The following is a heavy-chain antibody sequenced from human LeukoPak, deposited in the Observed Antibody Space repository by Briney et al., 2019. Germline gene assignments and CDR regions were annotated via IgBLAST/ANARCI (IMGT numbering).Heavy chain of an antibody. Sequence: GASVKVSCKASGYTFTSYGISWVRQAPGQGLEWMGWISAYNGNTNYAQKLQGRVTMTTDTSTSTAYMELRSLRSDDTAVYYCARPAGYCSSTSCYSEYFQHWGQGTLVTVSS. V-gene: IGHV1-18*01. CDR1: GYTFTSYG. J-gene: IGHJ1*01. CDR2: ISAYNGNT. CDR3: ARPAGYCSSTSCYSEYFQH. D-gene: IGHD2-2*01.